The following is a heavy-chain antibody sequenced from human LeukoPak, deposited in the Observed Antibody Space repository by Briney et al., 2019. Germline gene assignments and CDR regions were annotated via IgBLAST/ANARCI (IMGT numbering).Heavy chain of an antibody. D-gene: IGHD6-13*01. J-gene: IGHJ5*02. Sequence: PGGTLRLSCAASVFTFTNYGMNWVRQAPGKGLEWVSRIISSGAGTYYADSVKGRFSISRENSKNTLYLQMNSLRAGDTAVYYCARGSGLAAAGTLKTVPPDNWFDPWGQGTLVTVSS. CDR2: IISSGAGT. CDR1: VFTFTNYG. CDR3: ARGSGLAAAGTLKTVPPDNWFDP. V-gene: IGHV3-23*01.